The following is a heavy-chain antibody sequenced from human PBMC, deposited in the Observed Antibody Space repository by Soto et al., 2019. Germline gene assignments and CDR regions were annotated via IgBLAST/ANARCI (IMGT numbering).Heavy chain of an antibody. CDR3: AKDRAARHLRGWSDP. J-gene: IGHJ5*02. CDR1: GSPFTDFT. D-gene: IGHD6-6*01. Sequence: GGSLRLSCAVSGSPFTDFTMTLVRQSPGKGLEWVSSISVDGLRTYYAGSGKGRFTISRDNSKTTLYLQMIRLRAEDTEVYYCAKDRAARHLRGWSDPWGQGTRVAVSS. CDR2: ISVDGLRT. V-gene: IGHV3-23*01.